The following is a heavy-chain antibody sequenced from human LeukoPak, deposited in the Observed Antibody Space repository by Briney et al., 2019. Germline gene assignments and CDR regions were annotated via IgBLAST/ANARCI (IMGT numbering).Heavy chain of an antibody. CDR3: ARAYGGPFYYYYYMDV. V-gene: IGHV3-48*01. CDR1: GFTVSSYA. CDR2: ISSSSSTI. D-gene: IGHD4-23*01. J-gene: IGHJ6*03. Sequence: GGSLRLSCAASGFTVSSYAMSWVRQAPGKGLEWVSYISSSSSTIYYADSVKGRFTISRDNAKYSLYLQMNSLRAEDTAVYYRARAYGGPFYYYYYMDVWGKGTTVTVSS.